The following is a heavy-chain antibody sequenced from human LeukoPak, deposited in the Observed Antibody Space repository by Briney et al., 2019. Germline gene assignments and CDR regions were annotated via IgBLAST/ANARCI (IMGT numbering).Heavy chain of an antibody. CDR1: GFTFRSVW. V-gene: IGHV3-7*01. Sequence: GGSLRLSCAASGFTFRSVWMSWVRQAPGKGLEWVATIKHDLSETHYGDSVKGRFTVSRDNPTNSLFLQMNSLRVEDTALYFCAKWDFFGDYFSFDPRGQGTRVTVSS. D-gene: IGHD1-26*01. J-gene: IGHJ5*02. CDR2: IKHDLSET. CDR3: AKWDFFGDYFSFDP.